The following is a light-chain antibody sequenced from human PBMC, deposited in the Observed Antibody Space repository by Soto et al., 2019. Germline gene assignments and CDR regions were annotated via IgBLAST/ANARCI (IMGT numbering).Light chain of an antibody. V-gene: IGKV3-11*01. CDR2: DTY. CDR1: QPVAGS. CDR3: QQRAN. J-gene: IGKJ5*01. Sequence: EIVLTQSPATLPLSPGERATLSCRASQPVAGSIAWYQQRPGQAPRLLIYDTYKRATGIPVRFSGGGSGTDFTLTISSLEPEDSAVYYCQQRANFGQGTRLEI.